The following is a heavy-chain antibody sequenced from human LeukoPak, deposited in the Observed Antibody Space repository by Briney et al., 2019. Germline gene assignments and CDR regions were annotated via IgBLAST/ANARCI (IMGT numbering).Heavy chain of an antibody. V-gene: IGHV4-31*03. D-gene: IGHD4-17*01. CDR3: ARDLYGDYGMDV. J-gene: IGHJ6*02. Sequence: WQTLCLTCTVSGGSISSGGYYWSWIRQHPGKGLEWIGYIYYSGSTYYNPSLKSRVTILVDTSKNQFSLKLSSVTAADTAVYYCARDLYGDYGMDVWGQGTTGSVSS. CDR2: IYYSGST. CDR1: GGSISSGGYY.